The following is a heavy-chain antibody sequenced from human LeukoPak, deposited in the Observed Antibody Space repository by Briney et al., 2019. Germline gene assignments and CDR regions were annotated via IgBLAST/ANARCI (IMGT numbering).Heavy chain of an antibody. CDR3: TKTTTGYSSGQYPGWPADH. D-gene: IGHD3-22*01. J-gene: IGHJ4*02. V-gene: IGHV3-23*01. CDR2: IFGSGGSA. Sequence: GGSLRLSCTASGFTFDNYAMYWVRQAPRKGLEWVAGIFGSGGSAHYADSVKGRFTISRDNSKNTVYLQMDSLRGEDTALYYCTKTTTGYSSGQYPGWPADHWGQGALVTVSS. CDR1: GFTFDNYA.